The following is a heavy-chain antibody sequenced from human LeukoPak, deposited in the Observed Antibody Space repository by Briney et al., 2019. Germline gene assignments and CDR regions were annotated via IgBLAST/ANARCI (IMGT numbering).Heavy chain of an antibody. CDR3: AEGGSESDAFDI. Sequence: GGSLRLSCAASGFTFSSYGMHWVRQAPGKGLEWVAVIWYDGSNKYYADSVKGRFTISRDNSKNTLYLQMNSLRAEDTAGYFCAEGGSESDAFDIWGQGTMVTVSS. CDR1: GFTFSSYG. J-gene: IGHJ3*02. CDR2: IWYDGSNK. D-gene: IGHD1-14*01. V-gene: IGHV3-33*06.